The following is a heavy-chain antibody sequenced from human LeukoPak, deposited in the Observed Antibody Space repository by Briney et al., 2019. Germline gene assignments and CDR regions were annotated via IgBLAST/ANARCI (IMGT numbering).Heavy chain of an antibody. CDR1: GFTFDDYG. CDR2: INWNGGST. J-gene: IGHJ4*02. D-gene: IGHD2-8*01. CDR3: ARLKLMVAPDY. Sequence: GGSLRLSCAASGFTFDDYGMSWVRQAPGKGLEWVSGINWNGGSTGYADSVKGRFTISRDNAKNTLYLQMNSLRAEDTALYYCARLKLMVAPDYWGQGTLVTVSS. V-gene: IGHV3-20*04.